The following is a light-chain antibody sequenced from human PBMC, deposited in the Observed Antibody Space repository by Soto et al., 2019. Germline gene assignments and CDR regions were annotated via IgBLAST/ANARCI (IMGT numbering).Light chain of an antibody. V-gene: IGKV3-20*01. CDR1: QSVNSRY. J-gene: IGKJ1*01. CDR3: QQYGSSPPWT. Sequence: DIVLTQSPDTLSLSPGGRATLSCRASQSVNSRYLAWYQQKLGQAPRLLIYGASSRATGIPDRFSGSGSGTDFTLTISRLEPEDFAVYYCQQYGSSPPWTFGQGTKVDIK. CDR2: GAS.